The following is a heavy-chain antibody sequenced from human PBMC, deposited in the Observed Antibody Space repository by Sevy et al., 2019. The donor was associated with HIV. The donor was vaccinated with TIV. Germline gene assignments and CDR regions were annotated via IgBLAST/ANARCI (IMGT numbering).Heavy chain of an antibody. J-gene: IGHJ6*02. Sequence: SETLSLTCTVSGGSISSYYWSWIRQPAGKGLEWIGRIYTSGSTNYYPSLKSRVTMSVDTSKNQFSLNLSSVTAADTAVYYCARDGGCSGGSCYQEANWDYYDYYGMDVRGQGTTVTVSS. CDR1: GGSISSYY. CDR3: ARDGGCSGGSCYQEANWDYYDYYGMDV. V-gene: IGHV4-4*07. D-gene: IGHD2-15*01. CDR2: IYTSGST.